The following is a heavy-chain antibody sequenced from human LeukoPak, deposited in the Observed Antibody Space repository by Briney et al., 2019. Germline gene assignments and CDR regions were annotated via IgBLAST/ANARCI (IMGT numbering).Heavy chain of an antibody. CDR3: ARQKEDGSSTDYWYFDL. J-gene: IGHJ2*01. Sequence: SETLSLTCTVSGGSISNYYWSWIRQPPGKVLEWLGYIYTSGSTNYNPSLKGRVTISVDTSKNQFSLKLSSVTAADTAVYYCARQKEDGSSTDYWYFDLWGRGTLVTVSS. V-gene: IGHV4-4*09. CDR2: IYTSGST. D-gene: IGHD5-24*01. CDR1: GGSISNYY.